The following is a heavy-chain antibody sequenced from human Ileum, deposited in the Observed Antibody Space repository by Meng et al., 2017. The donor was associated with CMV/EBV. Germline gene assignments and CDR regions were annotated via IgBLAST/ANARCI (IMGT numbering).Heavy chain of an antibody. CDR1: GFTFSSDD. Sequence: LRLSCGGSGFTFSSDDMSWVRQAPGKGLEWVSAISGSGGSTYYADSVKGRFTISRDNSKNTLYLQMNSLRAEDTAVYYCAKDLGSGDYWGQGTLVTVSS. D-gene: IGHD7-27*01. CDR2: ISGSGGST. CDR3: AKDLGSGDY. J-gene: IGHJ4*02. V-gene: IGHV3-23*01.